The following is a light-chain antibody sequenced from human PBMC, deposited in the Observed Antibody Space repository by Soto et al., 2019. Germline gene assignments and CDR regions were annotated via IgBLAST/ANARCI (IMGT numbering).Light chain of an antibody. V-gene: IGLV1-40*01. J-gene: IGLJ2*01. CDR2: GGN. CDR3: QSYDISLTGHVV. Sequence: QAVVTQPPSVSGAPGQRVTISCSGSSSNIGAGYHVQWYQQLPGRAPKLLIYGGNSRPSGVPDRFSASKSGTSASLAITGLQAEDEADYYCQSYDISLTGHVVFGGGTKLTVL. CDR1: SSNIGAGYH.